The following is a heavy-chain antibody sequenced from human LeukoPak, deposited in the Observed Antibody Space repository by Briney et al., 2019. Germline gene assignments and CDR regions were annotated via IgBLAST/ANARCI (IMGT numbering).Heavy chain of an antibody. J-gene: IGHJ3*02. V-gene: IGHV3-21*01. CDR2: ISSRSYI. CDR3: ARERGAFDI. Sequence: GGSLRLSCAASGFTFSSYSMNWVRQAPGKGLEWVSSISSRSYIYYAYSVKGRFTISRDNAKNSLYLQMNSLRAEDTAVYYCARERGAFDIWGQGTMVTVSS. CDR1: GFTFSSYS.